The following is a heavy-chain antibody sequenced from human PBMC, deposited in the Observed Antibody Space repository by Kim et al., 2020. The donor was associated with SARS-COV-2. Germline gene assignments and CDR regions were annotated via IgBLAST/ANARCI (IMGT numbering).Heavy chain of an antibody. CDR1: GGSFSGYY. CDR3: ARARIAAAEN. J-gene: IGHJ4*02. Sequence: SETLSLTCAVYGGSFSGYYWSWIRQPPGKGLEWIGEINHSGSTNYNPSLKSRVTISVDTSKNQFSLKLSSVTAADTAVYYCARARIAAAENWGQGTLVTVSS. D-gene: IGHD6-13*01. V-gene: IGHV4-34*01. CDR2: INHSGST.